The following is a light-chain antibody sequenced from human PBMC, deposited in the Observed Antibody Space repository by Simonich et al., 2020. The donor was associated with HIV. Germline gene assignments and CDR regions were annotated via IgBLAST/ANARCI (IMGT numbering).Light chain of an antibody. Sequence: VMTQSPDSLALSLGERATISCKSSQSVLYSSNNKNYLAWYQQKPGQSPKRLIYWASTRESGGPDRFSGSGSATDFTLTISSLQAEDVAGYYCQQYYSTPTFGQGTKVEIK. CDR1: QSVLYSSNNKNY. CDR3: QQYYSTPT. CDR2: WAS. J-gene: IGKJ1*01. V-gene: IGKV4-1*01.